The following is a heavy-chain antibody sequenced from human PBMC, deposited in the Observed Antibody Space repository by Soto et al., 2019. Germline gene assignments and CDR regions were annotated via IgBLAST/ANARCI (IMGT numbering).Heavy chain of an antibody. V-gene: IGHV1-18*01. D-gene: IGHD5-18*01. CDR1: GYIFTNYG. J-gene: IGHJ5*02. CDR3: ARSRDRIQLWLSWFDP. Sequence: ASVKVSCKTSGYIFTNYGISWVRQAPGQGLEWMGWISVYNGNTNYAQKFQGRVTMTTDTSTSTAYMELRSLRSDDTAMYYCARSRDRIQLWLSWFDPWGQGTLVTVSS. CDR2: ISVYNGNT.